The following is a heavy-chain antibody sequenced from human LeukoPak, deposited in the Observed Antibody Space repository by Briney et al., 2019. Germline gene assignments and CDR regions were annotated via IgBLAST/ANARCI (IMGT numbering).Heavy chain of an antibody. V-gene: IGHV4-39*01. CDR2: IYYSGST. CDR1: GGSISSSSYY. J-gene: IGHJ4*02. D-gene: IGHD3-9*01. Sequence: SETLSLTCTVSGGSISSSSYYWSWIRQPPGKGLEWIGSIYYSGSTYYNPSLKSRVTISVDTSKNQFSLKLSSVTAADTAVYYCARGGENILTGYSEGTFDYWGQGTLVTVSS. CDR3: ARGGENILTGYSEGTFDY.